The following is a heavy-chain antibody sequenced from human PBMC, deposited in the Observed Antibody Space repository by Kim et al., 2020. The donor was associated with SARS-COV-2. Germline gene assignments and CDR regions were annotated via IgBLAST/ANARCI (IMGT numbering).Heavy chain of an antibody. Sequence: GGSLRLSCAASGFTFSSYDMHWVRQATGKGLEWVSAIGTAGDTYYPGSVKGRFTISRENAKNSLYLQMNSLRAGDTAVYYCARGYYGDPHYYYYGMDVWGQGTTVTVSS. CDR2: IGTAGDT. CDR3: ARGYYGDPHYYYYGMDV. CDR1: GFTFSSYD. D-gene: IGHD4-17*01. J-gene: IGHJ6*02. V-gene: IGHV3-13*01.